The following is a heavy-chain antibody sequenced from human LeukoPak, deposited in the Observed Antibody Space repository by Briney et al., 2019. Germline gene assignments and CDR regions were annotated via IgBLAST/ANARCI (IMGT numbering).Heavy chain of an antibody. J-gene: IGHJ4*02. V-gene: IGHV3-11*06. CDR1: GFTLSDYY. D-gene: IGHD2-2*01. CDR3: ARVVPAQAGYLDY. CDR2: ISSSSSYT. Sequence: RGSLRLSCAASGFTLSDYYMSWIRQAPGQGLEWVSYISSSSSYTNYADSVKGRFTISRDNAKNSLYLQMNSLRAEDTAVYYCARVVPAQAGYLDYWGQGTLVTASS.